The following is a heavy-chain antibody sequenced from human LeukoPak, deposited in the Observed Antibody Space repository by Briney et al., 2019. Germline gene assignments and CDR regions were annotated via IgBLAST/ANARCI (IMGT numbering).Heavy chain of an antibody. D-gene: IGHD6-13*01. CDR2: IYYSGST. V-gene: IGHV4-59*01. CDR3: ARDSADSSSWFDY. CDR1: GGSISSYY. Sequence: PSETLSLTCTVSGGSISSYYWSWIRQPPGEGLEWIGYIYYSGSTNYNPSLKSRVTISVDTSKNQFSLKLSSVTAADTAVYYCARDSADSSSWFDYWGQGTLVTVSS. J-gene: IGHJ4*02.